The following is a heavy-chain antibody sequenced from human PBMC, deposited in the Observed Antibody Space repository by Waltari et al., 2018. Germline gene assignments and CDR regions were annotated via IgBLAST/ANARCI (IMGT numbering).Heavy chain of an antibody. D-gene: IGHD1-26*01. V-gene: IGHV1-2*02. Sequence: QVQLVQSGTEVKKPGASVKVSCQASGYIFPDYHLHWVRQTPGQGLEWLGWINPKNGDTGYAQNFLGRVTMTRDTSINTVYMDLSGLRSDDTAVFYCARDPGPIVGAPDYWGQGTLVTVSS. CDR2: INPKNGDT. J-gene: IGHJ4*02. CDR1: GYIFPDYH. CDR3: ARDPGPIVGAPDY.